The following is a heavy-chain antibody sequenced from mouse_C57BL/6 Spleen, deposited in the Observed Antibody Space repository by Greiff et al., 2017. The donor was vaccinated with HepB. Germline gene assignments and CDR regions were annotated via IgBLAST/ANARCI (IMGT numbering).Heavy chain of an antibody. CDR1: GYTFTSYW. CDR3: ARGGSSYDYYAMDY. J-gene: IGHJ4*01. Sequence: VQLQQPGAELVMPGASVKLSCKASGYTFTSYWMHWVKQRPGQGLEWIGEIVPSGSYTNYNQKFKGKSTLTVDKSSSTAYMQLSSLTSEDSAVYYCARGGSSYDYYAMDYWGQGTSVTVSS. CDR2: IVPSGSYT. D-gene: IGHD1-1*01. V-gene: IGHV1-69*01.